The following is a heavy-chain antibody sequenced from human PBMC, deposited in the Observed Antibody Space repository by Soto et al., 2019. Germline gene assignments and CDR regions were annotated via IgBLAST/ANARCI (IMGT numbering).Heavy chain of an antibody. J-gene: IGHJ4*02. CDR3: AQGGIFGVVLPFDY. V-gene: IGHV3-23*01. Sequence: EVQLLESGGGLVQPGGSLRLSCEASGFTFSSYAMSWVRQAPGKGGLEWVSTIINSGGSTYYADSVEGRFTISRDNSKNTLYLQMNSLSAEDTAVYYCAQGGIFGVVLPFDYWGQGTLVTVSS. CDR2: IINSGGST. D-gene: IGHD3-3*01. CDR1: GFTFSSYA.